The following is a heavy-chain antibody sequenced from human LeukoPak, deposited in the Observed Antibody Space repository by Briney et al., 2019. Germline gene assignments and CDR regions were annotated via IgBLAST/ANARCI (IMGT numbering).Heavy chain of an antibody. V-gene: IGHV1-2*02. D-gene: IGHD6-19*01. CDR2: INPKSGGT. Sequence: ASVKVSCKASGYTFSDYYMQWVRQAPGQGLEWMGWINPKSGGTNYAQKFQGRVTMTRDTSISTTYMELSRLRSDDTAVYYCAREADYYGYWGQGTLVTVSS. CDR3: AREADYYGY. CDR1: GYTFSDYY. J-gene: IGHJ4*02.